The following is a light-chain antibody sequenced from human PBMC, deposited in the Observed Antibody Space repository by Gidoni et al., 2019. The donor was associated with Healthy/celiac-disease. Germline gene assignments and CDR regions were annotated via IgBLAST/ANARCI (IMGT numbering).Light chain of an antibody. Sequence: EIVLTPSPGTLSLSPGERATLSCRASQSVSSSYLAWYQQKPGQAPRLLIYGASSRATGLPDRFSGSGSGTDFTLTISRLEPEDFAVYYCQQYGSSPPITFGQGTRLEIK. V-gene: IGKV3-20*01. CDR2: GAS. CDR3: QQYGSSPPIT. J-gene: IGKJ5*01. CDR1: QSVSSSY.